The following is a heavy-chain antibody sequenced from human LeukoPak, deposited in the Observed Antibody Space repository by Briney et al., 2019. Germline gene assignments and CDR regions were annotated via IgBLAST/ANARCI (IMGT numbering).Heavy chain of an antibody. D-gene: IGHD1-26*01. Sequence: GGSLGLSCAASGFTFSSYSMNWVRQAPGKGLEWVSYISSSSSTIYYADSVKGRFTISRDNAKNSLYLQMNSLRAEDTAVYYCARSLGYSGSYWGQGTVVTVSS. J-gene: IGHJ4*02. CDR3: ARSLGYSGSY. CDR2: ISSSSSTI. V-gene: IGHV3-48*04. CDR1: GFTFSSYS.